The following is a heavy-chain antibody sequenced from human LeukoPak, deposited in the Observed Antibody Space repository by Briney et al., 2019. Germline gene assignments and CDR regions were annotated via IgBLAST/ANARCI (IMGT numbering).Heavy chain of an antibody. D-gene: IGHD2-21*02. CDR2: ISSSSSYI. CDR3: ARDGEVVTAIQYYFDY. J-gene: IGHJ4*02. Sequence: PGGPLRLSCTVSGFTFSSYSMNWVRQAPGKGLEWVSSISSSSSYIYYADSVKGRFTISRDNAKNSLYLQMNSLRAEDTAVYYCARDGEVVTAIQYYFDYWGQGTLVTVSS. CDR1: GFTFSSYS. V-gene: IGHV3-21*01.